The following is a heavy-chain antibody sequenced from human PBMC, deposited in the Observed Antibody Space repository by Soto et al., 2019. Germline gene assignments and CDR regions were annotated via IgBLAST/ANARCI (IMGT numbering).Heavy chain of an antibody. CDR2: IWYDGSNK. CDR1: GFTFSSYG. CDR3: RATSDDAFDI. J-gene: IGHJ3*02. V-gene: IGHV3-33*01. D-gene: IGHD6-6*01. Sequence: QVQLVEYGGGVVQPGRSLRLSCVASGFTFSSYGMHWVRQAPGKGLEWVAVIWYDGSNKYYGDSVKGRFTISRDNSKNTLYLQMNSLTADDTAVYYCRATSDDAFDIWGQGTMVTVSS.